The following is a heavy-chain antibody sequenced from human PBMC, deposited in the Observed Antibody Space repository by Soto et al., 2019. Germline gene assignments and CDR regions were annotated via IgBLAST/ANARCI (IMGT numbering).Heavy chain of an antibody. D-gene: IGHD6-19*01. V-gene: IGHV1-69*13. J-gene: IGHJ4*02. CDR2: IIPIFGTA. CDR1: GGTFSSYA. CDR3: ARDSCGYSSGCRHNYFDY. Sequence: SVKVSCKASGGTFSSYAISWVRQAPGQGLEWMGGIIPIFGTANYAQKFQGRVTITGDESTSTAYMELGSLRSEDTAVYYCARDSCGYSSGCRHNYFDYWGQGTQVTVSS.